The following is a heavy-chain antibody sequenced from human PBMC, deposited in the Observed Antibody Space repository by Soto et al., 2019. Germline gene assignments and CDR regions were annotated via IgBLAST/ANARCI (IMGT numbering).Heavy chain of an antibody. V-gene: IGHV1-8*01. CDR2: MNPNSGNT. CDR1: GYTFTSYD. D-gene: IGHD5-12*01. CDR3: ARGLLTRGYSGYDYFDY. Sequence: ASVKVSCKASGYTFTSYDINWVRQATGQGLEWMGWMNPNSGNTGYAQKFQGRVTMTRNTSISTAYMELSSLRSEDTAVYYCARGLLTRGYSGYDYFDYWGQGTLVTVSS. J-gene: IGHJ4*02.